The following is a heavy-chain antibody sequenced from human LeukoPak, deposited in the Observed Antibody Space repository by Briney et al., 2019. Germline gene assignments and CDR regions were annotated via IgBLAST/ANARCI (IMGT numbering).Heavy chain of an antibody. CDR3: ARDRVVGATLEYFQH. CDR2: IYSGGST. D-gene: IGHD1-26*01. J-gene: IGHJ1*01. V-gene: IGHV3-66*01. CDR1: GFTFSGYA. Sequence: PGGSLRLSCTASGFTFSGYAMSWVRQAPGKGLEWVSVIYSGGSTYYADSVKGRFTISRDNSKNTLYLQMNSLRAEDTAAYYCARDRVVGATLEYFQHWGQGTLVTVSS.